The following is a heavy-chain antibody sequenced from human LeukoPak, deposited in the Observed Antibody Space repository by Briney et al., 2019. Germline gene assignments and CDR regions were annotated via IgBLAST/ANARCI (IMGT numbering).Heavy chain of an antibody. Sequence: GGSLRLSCAASGFTFDDYAMHWVRQAPGKGLEWVSGISWNSGSIAYAASVKGRFTISRDNAKNSLYLQMNSLRAEDTALYYCAKDQRVYSSGWYPVDYWGQGTLVTVSS. CDR2: ISWNSGSI. J-gene: IGHJ4*02. D-gene: IGHD6-19*01. V-gene: IGHV3-9*01. CDR1: GFTFDDYA. CDR3: AKDQRVYSSGWYPVDY.